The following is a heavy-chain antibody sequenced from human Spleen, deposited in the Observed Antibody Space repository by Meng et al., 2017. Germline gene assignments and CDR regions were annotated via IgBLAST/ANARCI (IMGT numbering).Heavy chain of an antibody. V-gene: IGHV3-21*01. CDR3: ASSYGSGPDVDYFDY. D-gene: IGHD3-10*01. CDR1: GFTFSSYS. Sequence: GGSLRLSCAASGFTFSSYSMNWVRQAPGKGLEWVSSISSSSSYIYYADSVKGRFTISRDNAKNSLYLQMNSLRAEDTAVYYCASSYGSGPDVDYFDYWGQGTLVTVSS. CDR2: ISSSSSYI. J-gene: IGHJ4*02.